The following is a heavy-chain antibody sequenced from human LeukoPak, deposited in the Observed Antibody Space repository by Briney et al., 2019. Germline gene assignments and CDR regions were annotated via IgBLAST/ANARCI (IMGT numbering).Heavy chain of an antibody. J-gene: IGHJ3*02. CDR1: GYSFTSYW. CDR2: IYLGDSDI. CDR3: ARRIVGYGGNSRQAFDI. D-gene: IGHD4-23*01. V-gene: IGHV5-51*01. Sequence: GESLKISCKGSGYSFTSYWMAWVRQMPGKGLEWMGIIYLGDSDIRYSPSFQGQVTISVDKSISTAYLQWSSLKASDTAMYYCARRIVGYGGNSRQAFDIWGQGTMVTVSS.